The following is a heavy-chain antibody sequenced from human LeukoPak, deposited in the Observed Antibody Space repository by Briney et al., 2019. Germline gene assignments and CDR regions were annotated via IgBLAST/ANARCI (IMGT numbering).Heavy chain of an antibody. CDR1: GFTFSSYG. V-gene: IGHV3-30*02. CDR2: IRYDGSNK. D-gene: IGHD3-10*01. J-gene: IGHJ4*02. CDR3: AKDEGYYYGSGSAEHYFDY. Sequence: GGSLRLSCAASGFTFSSYGMLWVRQAPGKGLEWVAFIRYDGSNKYYADSVKGRFTISRDNSKNTLYLQMNSLRAEDTVVYYCAKDEGYYYGSGSAEHYFDYWGQGTLVTVSS.